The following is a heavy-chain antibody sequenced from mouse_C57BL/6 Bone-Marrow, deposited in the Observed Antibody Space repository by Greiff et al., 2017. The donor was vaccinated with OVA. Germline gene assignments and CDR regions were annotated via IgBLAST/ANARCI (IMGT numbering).Heavy chain of an antibody. V-gene: IGHV1-53*01. Sequence: QVQLQQPGTELVKPGASVKLSCKASGYTFTSHWMHWVKQRPGQGLEWIGNINPSNGGTNYNEKFKSKATLTVDKSSSTAYMQLSSLTSEDSAVYYCARSHYDYDWYFDVWGTGTTVTVSS. CDR3: ARSHYDYDWYFDV. J-gene: IGHJ1*03. CDR2: INPSNGGT. CDR1: GYTFTSHW. D-gene: IGHD2-4*01.